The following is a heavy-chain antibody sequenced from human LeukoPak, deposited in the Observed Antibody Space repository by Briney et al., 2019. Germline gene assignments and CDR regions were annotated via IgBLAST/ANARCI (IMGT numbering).Heavy chain of an antibody. D-gene: IGHD1-26*01. CDR1: DGSISSSNW. V-gene: IGHV4-4*02. CDR3: ARESGSFFDY. J-gene: IGHJ4*02. CDR2: IHHSGST. Sequence: SGTLSLTCSVSDGSISSSNWWSWVRQPPGKGLEWIGEIHHSGSTNYNPSLKSRVTISVDTSNNQFSLKLSSVTAADTAVYYCARESGSFFDYWGQGTLVTVSS.